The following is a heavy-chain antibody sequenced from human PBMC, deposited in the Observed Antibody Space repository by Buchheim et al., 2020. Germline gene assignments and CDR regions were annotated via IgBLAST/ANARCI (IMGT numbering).Heavy chain of an antibody. J-gene: IGHJ4*02. Sequence: QVHLQESGPGLVKPSQTLSLTCSVSGGSISSGNYYWRWIRQHPGKGLEWIGNIHYSGSTYYNPSLKSRVTISVETSKNTFSLKLSSVTAADTAVYYCARERRDYDYVWGSSRTFDYWGQGTL. CDR1: GGSISSGNYY. V-gene: IGHV4-31*03. CDR2: IHYSGST. CDR3: ARERRDYDYVWGSSRTFDY. D-gene: IGHD3-16*01.